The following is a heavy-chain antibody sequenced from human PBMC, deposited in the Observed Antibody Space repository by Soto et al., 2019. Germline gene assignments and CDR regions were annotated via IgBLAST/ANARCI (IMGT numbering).Heavy chain of an antibody. CDR1: GFKFSDYY. Sequence: GGSLRLSCTASGFKFSDYYMNWIRQAPGKGLEWLSYISGSSRYTNYADSVKGRFTISRDSAKNSLYLQMNSLRVEDTAVYYCARGNYLDYWGQGTLVTVSS. D-gene: IGHD1-7*01. V-gene: IGHV3-11*06. CDR2: ISGSSRYT. CDR3: ARGNYLDY. J-gene: IGHJ4*02.